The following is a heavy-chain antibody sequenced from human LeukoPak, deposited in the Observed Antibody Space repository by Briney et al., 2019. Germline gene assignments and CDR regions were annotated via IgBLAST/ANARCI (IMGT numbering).Heavy chain of an antibody. CDR2: IWYDGSNK. V-gene: IGHV3-33*06. CDR3: AKDPGYGLYYFDY. D-gene: IGHD5-18*01. J-gene: IGHJ4*02. CDR1: GFTFSNYG. Sequence: GTSLRLSCTASGFTFSNYGMHWVRQAPGKGLEWVAVIWYDGSNKYCADSVKGRFTISRDNSKNTLYLQMNSLRVEDTAVYYCAKDPGYGLYYFDYWGQGTLVTVSP.